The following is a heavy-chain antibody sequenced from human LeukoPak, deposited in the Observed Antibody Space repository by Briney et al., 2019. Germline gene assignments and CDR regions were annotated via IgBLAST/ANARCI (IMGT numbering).Heavy chain of an antibody. D-gene: IGHD6-13*01. CDR2: LDLSGVYT. Sequence: HPGGSLRLSCAASGFTFSNYPMSWVRQAPGKGLEWVATLDLSGVYTYYADSLKGRFTTSRDNSKNTLYLQLSGLRADDTAVYYCARTGSGRCLRAATGTCFDHWGQGTLVTVSS. CDR1: GFTFSNYP. J-gene: IGHJ4*02. CDR3: ARTGSGRCLRAATGTCFDH. V-gene: IGHV3-23*01.